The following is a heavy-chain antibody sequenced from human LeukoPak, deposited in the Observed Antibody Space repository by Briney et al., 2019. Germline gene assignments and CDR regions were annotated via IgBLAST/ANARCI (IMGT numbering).Heavy chain of an antibody. J-gene: IGHJ4*02. D-gene: IGHD1-26*01. CDR1: GFNFGDYH. Sequence: GGSLRLSCAASGFNFGDYHMTWIRQRPGKGLEWVSDIHKGYGRIYYAESVKGRFTISRDNAKNSLFLQMSRLGPEDTAVYYCMRGAWGMILDYWGQGTLVTVSS. CDR2: IHKGYGRI. CDR3: MRGAWGMILDY. V-gene: IGHV3-11*04.